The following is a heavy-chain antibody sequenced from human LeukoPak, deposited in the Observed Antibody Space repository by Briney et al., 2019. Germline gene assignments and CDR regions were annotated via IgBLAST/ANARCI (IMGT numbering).Heavy chain of an antibody. CDR1: GFMFDDYT. J-gene: IGHJ4*02. Sequence: GGSLRLSCAASGFMFDDYTMHWVRQAPGKGLEWVSRINSDGSSTSYADSVKGRFTISRDNAKNTLYLQMNSLRAEDTAVYYCARDTDTVTTILDYWGQGTLVTVSS. CDR2: INSDGSST. V-gene: IGHV3-74*01. CDR3: ARDTDTVTTILDY. D-gene: IGHD4-17*01.